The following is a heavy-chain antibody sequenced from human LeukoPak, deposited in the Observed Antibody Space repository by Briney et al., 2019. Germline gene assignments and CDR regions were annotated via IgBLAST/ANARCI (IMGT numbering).Heavy chain of an antibody. V-gene: IGHV3-64*01. CDR1: GFTFSSYA. Sequence: GGSLRLSCAASGFTFSSYAMHWVRQAPGKGLEYVSAISSNGGSTYYANSVKGRFTISRDNSKNTLYLQMGSLRAEDTAVYYCARVNYYDSSGYWEPGDYYYYMDVWGKGTTVTVSS. J-gene: IGHJ6*03. CDR3: ARVNYYDSSGYWEPGDYYYYMDV. D-gene: IGHD3-22*01. CDR2: ISSNGGST.